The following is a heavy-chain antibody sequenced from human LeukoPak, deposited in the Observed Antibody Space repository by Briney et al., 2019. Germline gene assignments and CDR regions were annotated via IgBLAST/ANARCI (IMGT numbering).Heavy chain of an antibody. CDR1: GFTFSSYS. D-gene: IGHD4-17*01. Sequence: GGSLRLSCAASGFTFSSYSMNWVRQAPGKGLEWVSSISSSSSYIYYADPVKGRFTISRDNAKNSLYLQMNSLRAEDTAVYYCAGNYDYGDYGRWGQGTLVTVSS. CDR2: ISSSSSYI. CDR3: AGNYDYGDYGR. V-gene: IGHV3-21*01. J-gene: IGHJ4*02.